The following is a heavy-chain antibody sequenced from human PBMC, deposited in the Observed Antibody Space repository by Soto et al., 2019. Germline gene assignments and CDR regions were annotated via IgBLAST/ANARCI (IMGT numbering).Heavy chain of an antibody. D-gene: IGHD3-9*01. V-gene: IGHV3-21*01. CDR1: GFTFSSYS. J-gene: IGHJ6*02. CDR3: ARAALTGDYGRDV. CDR2: IGSSSSDI. Sequence: EVQLVESGGGLVKPGGSLRLSCAASGFTFSSYSINWVRQAPGKGLEWVSSIGSSSSDIYYADSVKGRFTISRDNAKNSLYLQMTSLRDEDTAVYYCARAALTGDYGRDVWGQGTTVTVSS.